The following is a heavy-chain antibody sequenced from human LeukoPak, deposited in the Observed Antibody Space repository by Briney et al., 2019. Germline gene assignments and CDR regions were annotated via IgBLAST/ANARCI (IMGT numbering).Heavy chain of an antibody. CDR1: GFTFSSYW. CDR3: ARDRGTKKPGIIEY. CDR2: IISDGSST. J-gene: IGHJ4*02. D-gene: IGHD6-13*01. V-gene: IGHV3-74*01. Sequence: GGSLRLSCAASGFTFSSYWMHWVRQAPGKGLVWVSRIISDGSSTSYADSVKGRFTISRDNAKNTLYLQMNSLRAEDTAVYYCARDRGTKKPGIIEYWGQGTLVTVSS.